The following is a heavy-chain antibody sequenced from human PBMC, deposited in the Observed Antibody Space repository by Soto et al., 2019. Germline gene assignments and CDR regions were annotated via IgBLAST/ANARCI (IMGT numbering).Heavy chain of an antibody. V-gene: IGHV4-59*08. D-gene: IGHD3-3*01. CDR1: GGSISSYY. J-gene: IGHJ6*03. Sequence: SETLSLTCTVSGGSISSYYWSWIRQPPGKGLEWIGYIYYSGSTNYNPSLKSRVTISVDTSKNQFSLKLSSVTAADTAVYYCASSYYDFWSGSYYMDVWGKGTTVTISS. CDR2: IYYSGST. CDR3: ASSYYDFWSGSYYMDV.